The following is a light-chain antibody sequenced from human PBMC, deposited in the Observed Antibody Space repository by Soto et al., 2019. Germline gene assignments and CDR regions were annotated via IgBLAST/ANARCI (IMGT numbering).Light chain of an antibody. CDR3: SSYTSSTTYV. Sequence: QSALTQPAPVSGSPGQSITISCTGSSSDIGGYNYVSWYQQHPDKAPKLMIYHVSNRPSGISSRFSGSKSGNTASLTISGLQAEDEADYYCSSYTSSTTYVFGTGTKVTVL. CDR1: SSDIGGYNY. J-gene: IGLJ1*01. CDR2: HVS. V-gene: IGLV2-14*01.